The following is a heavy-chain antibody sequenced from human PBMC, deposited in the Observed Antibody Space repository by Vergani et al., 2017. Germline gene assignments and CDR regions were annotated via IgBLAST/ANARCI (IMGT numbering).Heavy chain of an antibody. D-gene: IGHD2-2*02. Sequence: QLVESGGGWVQPGGSLRLSCVVSGFALNRHAMYWVRQAPGKGLEWVVGISFDGTNEYYPDLVKGRFTISRDIAKNTLYLQVRSLRLEDTGVYHCVRDRGLCAGGRCYTEAWDYWVQGTPVTVSS. V-gene: IGHV3-30-3*01. CDR1: GFALNRHA. CDR2: ISFDGTNE. CDR3: VRDRGLCAGGRCYTEAWDY. J-gene: IGHJ4*02.